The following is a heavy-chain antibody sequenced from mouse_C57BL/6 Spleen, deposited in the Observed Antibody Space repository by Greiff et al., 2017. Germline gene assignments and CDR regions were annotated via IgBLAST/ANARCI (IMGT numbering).Heavy chain of an antibody. CDR1: GYTFTDYE. CDR3: TRSPYDYDGDYYAMDY. Sequence: QVQLQQSGAELVRPGASVTLSCKASGYTFTDYEMHWVKQTPVHGLEWIGAIDPETGGTAYNQKFKGKAILTADKSSSTAYMELRSLTSEDSAVYYCTRSPYDYDGDYYAMDYWGQGTSVTVSS. CDR2: IDPETGGT. D-gene: IGHD2-4*01. J-gene: IGHJ4*01. V-gene: IGHV1-15*01.